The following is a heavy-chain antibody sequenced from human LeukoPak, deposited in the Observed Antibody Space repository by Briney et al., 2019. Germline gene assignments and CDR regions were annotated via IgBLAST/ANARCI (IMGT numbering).Heavy chain of an antibody. CDR3: ARGRDLPAFDL. J-gene: IGHJ3*01. V-gene: IGHV3-33*01. D-gene: IGHD3-10*01. CDR2: IWHDKTDK. CDR1: GFIFTTYG. Sequence: PGGSLRLSCAASGFIFTTYGAHWVRQAPGKGLEWVAVIWHDKTDKYYADSVKGRFTISRDNSKNTLYLQMDSPRVEDTAVYYCARGRDLPAFDLWGQGTLVTVSS.